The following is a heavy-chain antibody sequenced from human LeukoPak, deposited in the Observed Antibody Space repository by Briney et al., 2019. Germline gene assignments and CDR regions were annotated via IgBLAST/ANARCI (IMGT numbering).Heavy chain of an antibody. CDR2: IIPILGIA. D-gene: IGHD3-9*01. Sequence: ASVKVSCKASGGTFSSYTISWVRQAPGQGLEWMGRIIPILGIANYAQKFQGRVAITADKSTSTAYMGLSSLRSEDTAVYYCASMGYDILTGYPTSGYWGQGTLVTVSS. J-gene: IGHJ4*02. CDR3: ASMGYDILTGYPTSGY. CDR1: GGTFSSYT. V-gene: IGHV1-69*02.